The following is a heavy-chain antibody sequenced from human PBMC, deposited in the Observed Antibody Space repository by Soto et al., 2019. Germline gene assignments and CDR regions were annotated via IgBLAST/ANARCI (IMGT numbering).Heavy chain of an antibody. V-gene: IGHV3-48*03. Sequence: GGSLRLSCAASGFTFGTYAMIRVRQAPGKGLEWVSRISNSGGTIYYADSVKGRFTISRDNAKSSLFLQMNSLRAEDTAVYYCVKDRGRRTYDYWGPGTLVTVSS. D-gene: IGHD1-7*01. CDR2: ISNSGGTI. J-gene: IGHJ4*02. CDR1: GFTFGTYA. CDR3: VKDRGRRTYDY.